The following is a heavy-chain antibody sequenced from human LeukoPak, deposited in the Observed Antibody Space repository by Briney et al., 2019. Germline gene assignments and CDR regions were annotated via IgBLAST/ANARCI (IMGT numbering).Heavy chain of an antibody. V-gene: IGHV4-34*01. J-gene: IGHJ4*02. CDR3: ALNYGSGYYFDY. CDR2: INHSGST. D-gene: IGHD3-10*01. CDR1: GGSFSDYY. Sequence: SETLSLTCAVYGGSFSDYYWSWIRQPPGKGLEWIGEINHSGSTNYNPSLKSRVTISVDTSKNQFSLKLSSVTAADTAVYYCALNYGSGYYFDYWGQGTLVTVSS.